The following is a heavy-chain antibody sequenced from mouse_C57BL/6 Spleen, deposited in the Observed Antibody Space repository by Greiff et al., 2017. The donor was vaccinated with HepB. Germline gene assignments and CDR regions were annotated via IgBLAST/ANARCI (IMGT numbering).Heavy chain of an antibody. Sequence: EVKLMESGGGLVKPGGSLKLSCAASGFTFSDYGMHWVRQAPEKGLEWVAYISSGSSTIYYAATVKGRFTISRDNAKNTLFLQMTSLRSEDTAMYYCATQTAQATPFAYWGQGTLVTVSA. J-gene: IGHJ3*01. CDR3: ATQTAQATPFAY. D-gene: IGHD3-2*02. V-gene: IGHV5-17*01. CDR2: ISSGSSTI. CDR1: GFTFSDYG.